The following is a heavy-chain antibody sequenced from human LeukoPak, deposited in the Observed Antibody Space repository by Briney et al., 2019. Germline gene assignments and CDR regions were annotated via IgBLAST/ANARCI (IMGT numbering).Heavy chain of an antibody. J-gene: IGHJ4*02. V-gene: IGHV3-11*04. CDR3: ARDDGRRATSTVVFGN. CDR1: GLIFSDYY. Sequence: GGSLRLSCAVSGLIFSDYYMSWIRQAPGEGLEWISYISGSGSSTNYADSVKGRFTTSRDNAKNSLYLQMNSLRAEDTAMYYCARDDGRRATSTVVFGNWGQGTLVTVSS. CDR2: ISGSGSST. D-gene: IGHD2-2*01.